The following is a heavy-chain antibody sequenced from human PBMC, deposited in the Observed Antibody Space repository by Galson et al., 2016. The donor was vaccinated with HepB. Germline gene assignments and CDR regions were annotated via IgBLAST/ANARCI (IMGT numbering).Heavy chain of an antibody. J-gene: IGHJ4*02. Sequence: SLRLSCAVSGFTFSSSLLHWVRQAPGKGLQYVSLISSDGSRTHYADSVKGRFTISRDNSKSTLYLQMSDLRAEDTAVYYCAKDAWCSRADCYAAFDSWGRGTLVTVSS. CDR2: ISSDGSRT. D-gene: IGHD2-2*01. CDR1: GFTFSSSL. V-gene: IGHV3-64D*06. CDR3: AKDAWCSRADCYAAFDS.